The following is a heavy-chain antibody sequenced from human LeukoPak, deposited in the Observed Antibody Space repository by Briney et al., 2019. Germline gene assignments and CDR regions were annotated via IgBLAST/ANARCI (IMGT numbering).Heavy chain of an antibody. Sequence: GGSLRLSCAVSGLTLINVWVNWVRQAPGKGLEWVGRIRSRGDGGTTDFAAPVKGRFTISRDDSKNTLYLQMNSLTSEDTAVYYCSQGSAQYFDYWGQGTLVTVSS. J-gene: IGHJ4*02. V-gene: IGHV3-15*07. D-gene: IGHD2-15*01. CDR3: SQGSAQYFDY. CDR2: IRSRGDGGTT. CDR1: GLTLINVW.